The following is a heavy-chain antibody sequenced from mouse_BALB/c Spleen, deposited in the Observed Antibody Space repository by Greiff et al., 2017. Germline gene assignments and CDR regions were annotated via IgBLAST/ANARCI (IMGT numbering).Heavy chain of an antibody. Sequence: VQLQQSGPGLVQPSQSLSITCTVSGFSLTSYGVHWVRQSPGKGLEWLGVIWSGGSTDYNAAFISRLSISTDNSKSHVFFQLNSLQADDAAICYCARTGTPFAYWGQGTLVTVSA. CDR2: IWSGGST. V-gene: IGHV2-4-1*01. CDR3: ARTGTPFAY. D-gene: IGHD4-1*01. CDR1: GFSLTSYG. J-gene: IGHJ3*01.